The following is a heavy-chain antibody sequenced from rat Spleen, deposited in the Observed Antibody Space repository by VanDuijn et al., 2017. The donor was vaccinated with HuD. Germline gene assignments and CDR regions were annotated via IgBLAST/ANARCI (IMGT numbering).Heavy chain of an antibody. CDR3: TRGNNYGWFAY. CDR2: ITNTGGSI. V-gene: IGHV5-31*01. D-gene: IGHD1-10*01. CDR1: GFTFNNYW. J-gene: IGHJ3*01. Sequence: EVQLVESGGGLVQPGRSLKLSCVASGFTFNNYWMSWIRQAPGKGLEWVASITNTGGSIYYPDSVKGRFTISRDNAQNTLYLQMNRLRSEDTATEYGTRGNNYGWFAYWGQGTLVTVSS.